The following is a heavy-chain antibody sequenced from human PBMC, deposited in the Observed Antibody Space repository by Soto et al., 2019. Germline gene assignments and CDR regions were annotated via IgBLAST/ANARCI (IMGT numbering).Heavy chain of an antibody. J-gene: IGHJ4*02. D-gene: IGHD3-16*01. CDR3: ARESARGIRPY. CDR1: GFTFSTFP. Sequence: EVQMLESGGDLVQPGGSLRLSCVASGFTFSTFPMTWVRQAPGKGLEWVSGISESGGSTYYVDSVKGRFTISRDNSKNTLFLQMTGLRVEDTAVYYSARESARGIRPYWGQGTLVTVSS. V-gene: IGHV3-23*01. CDR2: ISESGGST.